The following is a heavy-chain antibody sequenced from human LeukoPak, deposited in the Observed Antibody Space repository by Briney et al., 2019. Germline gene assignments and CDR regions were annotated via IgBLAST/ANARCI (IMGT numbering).Heavy chain of an antibody. D-gene: IGHD1-14*01. J-gene: IGHJ6*03. Sequence: EASVTVSFTASGGSFSIFAVNWLRQAPGEGLEWLGAFITMFATTNYAQEFQGRVTLTADESTSTAYMELSSLRSEDTAVYFCASGPFLTFGHTPEGYYHYYMDVWGKGTTV. V-gene: IGHV1-69*13. CDR1: GGSFSIFA. CDR2: FITMFATT. CDR3: ASGPFLTFGHTPEGYYHYYMDV.